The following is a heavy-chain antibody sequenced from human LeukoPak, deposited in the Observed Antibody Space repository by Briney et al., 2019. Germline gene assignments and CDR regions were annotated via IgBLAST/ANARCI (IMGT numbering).Heavy chain of an antibody. Sequence: PSETLSLTCIVSGVSIRSDTYYWGWIRQPPGKGLEWIGNYHNGNSYYNPSLKSRVTISEDTSGDQFSLRVNSVTAADTAVYYCDRLWDSTGLYFYYYMEVWGGGTTVTVSS. V-gene: IGHV4-39*01. J-gene: IGHJ6*03. CDR2: YHNGNS. CDR3: DRLWDSTGLYFYYYMEV. D-gene: IGHD6-25*01. CDR1: GVSIRSDTYY.